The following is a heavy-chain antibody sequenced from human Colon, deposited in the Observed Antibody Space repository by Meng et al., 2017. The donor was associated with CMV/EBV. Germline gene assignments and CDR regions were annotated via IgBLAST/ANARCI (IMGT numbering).Heavy chain of an antibody. Sequence: GESLKISCAASGFTFSSYSMNWVRQAPGKGLEWVSGIYSGDSRQYADSVKGRFAISRDNSENSLYLHMNSLRANDTAVYYCARRGTGGRSFDYWGQGTLVTVSS. CDR3: ARRGTGGRSFDY. CDR1: GFTFSSYS. D-gene: IGHD3-16*01. V-gene: IGHV3-53*01. CDR2: IYSGDSR. J-gene: IGHJ4*02.